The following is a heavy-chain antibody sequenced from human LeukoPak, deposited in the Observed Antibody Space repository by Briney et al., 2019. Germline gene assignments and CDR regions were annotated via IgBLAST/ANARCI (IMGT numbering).Heavy chain of an antibody. D-gene: IGHD6-13*01. CDR2: IIPIFGTA. J-gene: IGHJ6*02. CDR3: ARSPLSSRWYMYYYGMDV. V-gene: IGHV1-69*13. Sequence: SVKVSCKASGGTFSIYAISWVRQAPGQGLEWMGGIIPIFGTANYAQKFQGRVMITADESTSTAYMELSSLRSEDTAVYYCARSPLSSRWYMYYYGMDVWGQGTTVTVSS. CDR1: GGTFSIYA.